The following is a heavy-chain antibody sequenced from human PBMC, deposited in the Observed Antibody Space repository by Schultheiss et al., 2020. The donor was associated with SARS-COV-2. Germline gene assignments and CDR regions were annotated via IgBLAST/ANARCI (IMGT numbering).Heavy chain of an antibody. V-gene: IGHV2-70*12. CDR1: GLSLTTNGVG. CDR3: ASGWSLPHYYFDY. D-gene: IGHD6-19*01. Sequence: SGPTLVKPTQTLTLTCTLSGLSLTTNGVGVGWIRQPPGKTLEWLALIDWDDDKYYSTSLKTRLTISKDTSKNQVVLTMTNMDPVDTATYYCASGWSLPHYYFDYWGQGTLVTVSS. CDR2: IDWDDDK. J-gene: IGHJ4*02.